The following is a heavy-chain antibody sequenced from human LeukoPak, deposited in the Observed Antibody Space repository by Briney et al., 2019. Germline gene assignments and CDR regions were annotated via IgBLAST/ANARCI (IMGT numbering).Heavy chain of an antibody. J-gene: IGHJ5*02. Sequence: ASVKVSCKVSGYTLTELSMHWVRQAPGKGLEWMGGFDPEDGETIYAQKFQGRVTMTEDTSTDTAYMELSSLRSEDTAVYYCATTDYGGNSNWFDPWGRGTLVTVSS. CDR3: ATTDYGGNSNWFDP. CDR2: FDPEDGET. CDR1: GYTLTELS. V-gene: IGHV1-24*01. D-gene: IGHD4-23*01.